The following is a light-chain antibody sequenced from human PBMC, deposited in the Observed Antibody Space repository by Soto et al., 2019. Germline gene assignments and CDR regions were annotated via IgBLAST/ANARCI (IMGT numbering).Light chain of an antibody. CDR1: QSIGTY. Sequence: EIVMTQSPATLSLSPGERATLSCRASQSIGTYLAWYQKKPGQAPRLLVHDAAGRAPGVPARFSGSGSGTDSTPTISSLEPEDSAFYYWQQRSTWPPLTFGGGTTVEIK. CDR2: DAA. V-gene: IGKV3-11*01. CDR3: QQRSTWPPLT. J-gene: IGKJ4*01.